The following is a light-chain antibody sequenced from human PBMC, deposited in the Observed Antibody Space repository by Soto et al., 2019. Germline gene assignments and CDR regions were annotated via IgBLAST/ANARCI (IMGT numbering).Light chain of an antibody. CDR2: DTT. J-gene: IGKJ4*01. V-gene: IGKV3-11*01. CDR1: QSVKSH. Sequence: EIVLTQSPATLSLSPGEKATLSCRASQSVKSHVAWYQLKPGQSPRLLIFDTTNRATGTPTRFSGSGSGTDFNLTISRLEPEDFAVYYCQQRGNWPVTFGGGTKVEI. CDR3: QQRGNWPVT.